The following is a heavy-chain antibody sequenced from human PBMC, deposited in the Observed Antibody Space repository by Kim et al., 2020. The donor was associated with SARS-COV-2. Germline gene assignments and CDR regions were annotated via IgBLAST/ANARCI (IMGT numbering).Heavy chain of an antibody. Sequence: SGKGRLTISRDNSKNTLYLQRNSLRAEDTAVYYCAREGKGYGDPYYFDYWGQGTLVTVSS. CDR3: AREGKGYGDPYYFDY. J-gene: IGHJ4*02. V-gene: IGHV3-53*01. D-gene: IGHD4-17*01.